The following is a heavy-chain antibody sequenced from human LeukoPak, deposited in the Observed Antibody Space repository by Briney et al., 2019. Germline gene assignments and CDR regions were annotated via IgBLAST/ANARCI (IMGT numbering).Heavy chain of an antibody. D-gene: IGHD5-24*01. Sequence: PSQTLSLTCTVSGGSINSADYYWSWIRQHPGKGLEWIGYIYYSGSRYYNPSLKSRVSISIDTSTNQFSLNLSSVTAADTAVYYCARDLGGDGFNLRNWFDPWARGTLVTVSS. J-gene: IGHJ5*02. V-gene: IGHV4-31*03. CDR3: ARDLGGDGFNLRNWFDP. CDR1: GGSINSADYY. CDR2: IYYSGSR.